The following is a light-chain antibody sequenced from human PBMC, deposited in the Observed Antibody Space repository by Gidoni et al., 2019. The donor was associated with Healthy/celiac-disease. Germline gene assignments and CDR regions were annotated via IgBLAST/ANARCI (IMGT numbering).Light chain of an antibody. J-gene: IGLJ2*01. Sequence: SYELSLPPSVSVSPGQTASITCAGDKLGDNYACWYQQKPGKSHVMVIYQDIKRPAVIPERFSGSNARNTATLTISGTQAMDEDDYYCQAWNSSTVVFGGGTKLTVL. V-gene: IGLV3-1*01. CDR1: KLGDNY. CDR3: QAWNSSTVV. CDR2: QDI.